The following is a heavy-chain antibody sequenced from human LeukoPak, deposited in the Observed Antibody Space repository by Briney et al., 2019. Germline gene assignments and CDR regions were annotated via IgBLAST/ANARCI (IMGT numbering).Heavy chain of an antibody. D-gene: IGHD3-10*01. Sequence: GGSLRLSCAASGFTVSSSYMGWFRQAPGEGLEWFSVIYSDDRTYYADSVRGRFTISRDKFTNTLYLQMSSLRAEDAALYYCASTSIIRGHDHDQYYWGQGTLVTVSS. CDR2: IYSDDRT. J-gene: IGHJ4*02. V-gene: IGHV3-53*01. CDR1: GFTVSSSY. CDR3: ASTSIIRGHDHDQYY.